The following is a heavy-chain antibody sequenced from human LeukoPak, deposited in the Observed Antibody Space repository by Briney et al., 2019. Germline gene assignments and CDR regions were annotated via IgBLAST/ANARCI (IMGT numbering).Heavy chain of an antibody. J-gene: IGHJ6*02. D-gene: IGHD2-15*01. CDR3: ASCGGWYSHPEGMDV. CDR2: IYYSGGT. CDR1: GGSISSYY. V-gene: IGHV4-59*12. Sequence: PSETLSLTCTVSGGSISSYYWSWIRQPPGKGLEWIGYIYYSGGTNYNPSLKSRVTISVDTSKNQFSLKLSSVTAADTAVYYCASCGGWYSHPEGMDVWGQGTTVTVSS.